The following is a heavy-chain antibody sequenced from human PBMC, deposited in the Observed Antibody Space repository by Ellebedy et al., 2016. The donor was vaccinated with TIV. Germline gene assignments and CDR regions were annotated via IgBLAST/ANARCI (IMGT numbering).Heavy chain of an antibody. J-gene: IGHJ4*02. Sequence: SETLSLTCTVSGGSISSSSYYWGWIRQPPGKGLEWIGSIYYSGSTYYNPSLKSRVTISVDTSKNQFSLKLSSVTAADTAVYYCARLDGVGAARVWGQGTLVTVSS. D-gene: IGHD2-15*01. CDR1: GGSISSSSYY. CDR2: IYYSGST. V-gene: IGHV4-39*01. CDR3: ARLDGVGAARV.